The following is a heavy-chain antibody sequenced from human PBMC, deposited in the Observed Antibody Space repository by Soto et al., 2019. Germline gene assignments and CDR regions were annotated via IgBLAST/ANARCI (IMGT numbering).Heavy chain of an antibody. CDR1: GFTFSSYW. CDR3: ARDQRLRFLEWLHFDY. J-gene: IGHJ4*02. V-gene: IGHV3-7*01. Sequence: GGSLRLSCAASGFTFSSYWMSWVRQAPGKGLEWVANIKQDGSEKYYVDSVKGRFTISRDNAKNSLYLQMNSLRAEDTAVYYCARDQRLRFLEWLHFDYWGQGTLVTVSS. CDR2: IKQDGSEK. D-gene: IGHD3-3*01.